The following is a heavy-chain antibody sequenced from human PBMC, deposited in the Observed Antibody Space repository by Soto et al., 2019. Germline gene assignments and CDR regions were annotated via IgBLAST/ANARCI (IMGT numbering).Heavy chain of an antibody. CDR2: ISSSSSDI. J-gene: IGHJ6*02. V-gene: IGHV3-21*01. Sequence: EVQLVESGGGLVKPGGSLRLSCAASGFIFRTYSMNWVRQAPGKGLEWVSSISSSSSDIYYADSVKGRFTISRDNAKNSLYVQMNSLRSEDTAVYYCARGIAWELRPRYYGMDVWGQGTAVTVSS. CDR1: GFIFRTYS. CDR3: ARGIAWELRPRYYGMDV. D-gene: IGHD1-26*01.